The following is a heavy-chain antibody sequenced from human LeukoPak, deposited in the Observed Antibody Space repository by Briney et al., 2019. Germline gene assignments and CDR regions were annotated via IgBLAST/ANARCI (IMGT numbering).Heavy chain of an antibody. D-gene: IGHD6-13*01. CDR2: PYSGGST. J-gene: IGHJ4*02. CDR3: ARLEVAAAGITQYFEF. V-gene: IGHV3-53*01. CDR1: GFTGSSNY. Sequence: GGSLGLSAAAYGFTGSSNYMSWVRPPPGKGLEGALIPYSGGSTYYADSVKGRFTISRDNSKNTLYLQMNSLRAEDTAVFYCARLEVAAAGITQYFEFWGQGALVTV.